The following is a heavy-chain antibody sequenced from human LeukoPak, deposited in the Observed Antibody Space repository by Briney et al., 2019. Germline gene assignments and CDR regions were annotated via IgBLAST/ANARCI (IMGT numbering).Heavy chain of an antibody. D-gene: IGHD6-19*01. CDR2: INPSGGST. Sequence: ASVKVSCKASGYTFTSYYMHWVRQAPGQGLEWMGIINPSGGSTSYAQKFQGRVTMTRDTSTSTVYMELSSLRSEDTAVYYCATRDSVAGTDYWGQGTLVTVSS. J-gene: IGHJ4*02. CDR3: ATRDSVAGTDY. V-gene: IGHV1-46*01. CDR1: GYTFTSYY.